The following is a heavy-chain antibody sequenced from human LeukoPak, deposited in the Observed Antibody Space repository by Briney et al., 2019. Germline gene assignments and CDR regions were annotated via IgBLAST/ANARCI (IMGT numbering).Heavy chain of an antibody. CDR2: INPYSGGT. CDR1: GFTFTGYY. CDR3: ARGPRWDPHFDY. Sequence: ASVKVSCKASGFTFTGYYMHWVRQAPGQGLEWMGWINPYSGGTNYAQKFQGRVTMTRDTSISTAYMELSRLRSDDTAVYYCARGPRWDPHFDYWGQGTLVTVSS. J-gene: IGHJ4*02. V-gene: IGHV1-2*02. D-gene: IGHD1-26*01.